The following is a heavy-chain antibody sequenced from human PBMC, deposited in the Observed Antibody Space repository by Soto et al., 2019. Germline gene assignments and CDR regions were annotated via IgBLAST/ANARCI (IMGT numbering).Heavy chain of an antibody. CDR1: GGSISSGGYY. CDR3: ARHVFDGDRTYYFDY. D-gene: IGHD2-21*01. CDR2: IYYSGST. J-gene: IGHJ4*02. Sequence: LSLTCTVSGGSISSGGYYWSWIRQHPGKGLEWIGYIYYSGSTYYNPSLKSRVTISVDTSKNQFSLKLSSVTAADTAVYYCARHVFDGDRTYYFDYWGQGTLVTVSS. V-gene: IGHV4-31*03.